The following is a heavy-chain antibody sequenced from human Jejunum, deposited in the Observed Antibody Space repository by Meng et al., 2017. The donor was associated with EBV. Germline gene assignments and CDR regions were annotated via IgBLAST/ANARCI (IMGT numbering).Heavy chain of an antibody. J-gene: IGHJ4*02. Sequence: QVALPESGPGLVKPSETLSLTCTVAGGSVSSGGYYWSWIRQPPGKGLEWIGYIYNSESTNYKSSLKSRVTISADTSKNQFSLRLSSVTAADTAVYYCARDQNGSYFAYWGQGTLVTVSS. CDR3: ARDQNGSYFAY. CDR1: GGSVSSGGYY. D-gene: IGHD1-26*01. V-gene: IGHV4-61*08. CDR2: IYNSEST.